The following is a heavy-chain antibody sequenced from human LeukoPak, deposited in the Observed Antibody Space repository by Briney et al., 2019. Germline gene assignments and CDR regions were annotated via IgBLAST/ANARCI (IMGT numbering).Heavy chain of an antibody. CDR2: IYSGGST. Sequence: HPGGSLRLSCAASGFTFNTYAMHWVRQAPGKGLEWVSVIYSGGSTYYADSVKGRFTISRDNSKNTLYLQMNSLRAEDTAVYYCARERRHDYGGAFDIWGQGTMVTVSS. CDR3: ARERRHDYGGAFDI. V-gene: IGHV3-66*01. CDR1: GFTFNTYA. J-gene: IGHJ3*02. D-gene: IGHD4-23*01.